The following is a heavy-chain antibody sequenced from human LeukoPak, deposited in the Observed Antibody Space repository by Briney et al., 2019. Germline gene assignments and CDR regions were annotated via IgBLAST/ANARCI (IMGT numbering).Heavy chain of an antibody. CDR1: GFTFSSYA. J-gene: IGHJ4*02. Sequence: GGSLRLSCAASGFTFSSYAMSWVRQAPGKGLEWVSAISGSGGSTYYADPVKGRFTISRDNSKNTLYLQMNSLRAEDTAVYYCAKDLLLLYDSTYWGRGTLVTVSS. V-gene: IGHV3-23*01. D-gene: IGHD3-22*01. CDR2: ISGSGGST. CDR3: AKDLLLLYDSTY.